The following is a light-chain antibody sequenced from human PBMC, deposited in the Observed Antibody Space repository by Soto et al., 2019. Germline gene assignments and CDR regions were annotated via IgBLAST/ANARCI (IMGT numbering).Light chain of an antibody. CDR3: RSYTSSGSSV. V-gene: IGLV2-14*01. CDR2: EVT. J-gene: IGLJ1*01. Sequence: QSVLTQPASVSGSPGQSITISCSGSSSDVGSGDSVSWYQHHPGKAPKLVIYEVTTRPSGVSDRFSGSKSVNTASLTISGLQVEDEADYYCRSYTSSGSSVFGTGTKVTVL. CDR1: SSDVGSGDS.